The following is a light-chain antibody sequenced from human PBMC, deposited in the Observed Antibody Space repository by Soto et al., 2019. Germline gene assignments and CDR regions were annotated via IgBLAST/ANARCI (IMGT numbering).Light chain of an antibody. J-gene: IGKJ1*01. CDR3: QQYGSTQTAWT. V-gene: IGKV3-20*01. CDR2: GAS. Sequence: EIVLTQSPGTLSLSPGERATLSCRASQSVSSSYLAWYQQKPGQAPRLLIYGASSRATGIPDRFSGSGSGTDFTLTISRLEPEDFAVYYCQQYGSTQTAWTFGQGTKVDNQ. CDR1: QSVSSSY.